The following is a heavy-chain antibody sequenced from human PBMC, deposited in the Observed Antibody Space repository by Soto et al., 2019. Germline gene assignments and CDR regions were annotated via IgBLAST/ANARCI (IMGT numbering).Heavy chain of an antibody. J-gene: IGHJ6*02. CDR2: INPSGGST. D-gene: IGHD2-15*01. CDR1: GYTFTSYY. CDR3: ARDQKRVVVAATLDYYYYGMDV. Sequence: QVQLVQSGAEVKKPGASVKVSCKASGYTFTSYYMHWVRQAPGQGLEWMGIINPSGGSTSYAQKFPGRVTMTRDTSTSTVYMELSSLRSEDTAVYYCARDQKRVVVAATLDYYYYGMDVWGQGTTVTVSS. V-gene: IGHV1-46*01.